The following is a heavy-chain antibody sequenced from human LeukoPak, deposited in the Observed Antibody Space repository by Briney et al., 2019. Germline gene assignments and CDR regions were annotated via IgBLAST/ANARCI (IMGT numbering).Heavy chain of an antibody. J-gene: IGHJ4*02. V-gene: IGHV3-23*01. CDR2: ISGMGGST. CDR1: GFTFSSYA. CDR3: GTDALEY. Sequence: GRSLRLSCAASGFTFSSYAMSWVRQAAGKGLEWVSAISGMGGSTYYADSVEGRLTIARDNSKNTLYLQMNSLRTEDTAVYYCGTDALEYWGPGTLVTVSS.